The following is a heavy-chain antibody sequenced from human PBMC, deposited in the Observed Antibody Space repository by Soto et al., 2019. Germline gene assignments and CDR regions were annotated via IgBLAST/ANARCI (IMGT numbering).Heavy chain of an antibody. J-gene: IGHJ4*02. Sequence: EMQLVESGGGLVQPGGSLRLSCAASGFTVSSNYMTWVRQAPGKGLEWVSIIYRDGSTYYADSVKGRFTISRDNSKHTLFLQMNSLRAEDTAVYYCARGPMTVVVRYFDYWGQGTLVTVSS. D-gene: IGHD3-22*01. CDR3: ARGPMTVVVRYFDY. CDR2: IYRDGST. CDR1: GFTVSSNY. V-gene: IGHV3-66*01.